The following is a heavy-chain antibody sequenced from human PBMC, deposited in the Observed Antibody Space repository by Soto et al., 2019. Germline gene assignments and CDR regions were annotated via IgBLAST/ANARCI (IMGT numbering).Heavy chain of an antibody. CDR2: ISYDGSNK. Sequence: PGGSLRLSCAASGFTFSSYAMHWVRQAPGKGLEWVAVISYDGSNKYYADSVKGRFTISRDNSKNTLYLQMNSLRAEDTAVYYCARGQGVYAAFDIWGQGTTVTV. J-gene: IGHJ3*02. CDR1: GFTFSSYA. D-gene: IGHD6-13*01. V-gene: IGHV3-30-3*01. CDR3: ARGQGVYAAFDI.